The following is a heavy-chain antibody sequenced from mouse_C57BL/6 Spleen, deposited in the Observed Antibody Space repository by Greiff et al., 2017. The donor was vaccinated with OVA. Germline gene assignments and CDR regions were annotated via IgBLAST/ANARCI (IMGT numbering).Heavy chain of an antibody. V-gene: IGHV1-81*01. CDR3: ARRNDYYGISLDY. CDR2: IYPRSGNT. J-gene: IGHJ2*01. CDR1: GYTFTSYG. D-gene: IGHD1-1*01. Sequence: VQRVESGAELARPGASVKLSCKASGYTFTSYGISWVKQRTGQGLEWIGEIYPRSGNTYYNEKFKGKATLNADKSSSTAYMELRSLTSEDSAVYFCARRNDYYGISLDYWGQGTTLTVSS.